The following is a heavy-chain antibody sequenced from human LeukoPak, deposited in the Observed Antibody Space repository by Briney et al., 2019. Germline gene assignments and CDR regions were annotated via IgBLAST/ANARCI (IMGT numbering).Heavy chain of an antibody. V-gene: IGHV1-24*01. CDR2: FDPEDGET. Sequence: ASVKVSCKASGYTFTSYDINWVRQAPGKGLEWMEGFDPEDGETIYAQKFQGRVTMTEDTSTDTAYMELSSLRSEDTAVYYCARQIGSSWYRGYYYMDVWGKGTTVTISS. CDR3: ARQIGSSWYRGYYYMDV. CDR1: GYTFTSYD. D-gene: IGHD6-13*01. J-gene: IGHJ6*03.